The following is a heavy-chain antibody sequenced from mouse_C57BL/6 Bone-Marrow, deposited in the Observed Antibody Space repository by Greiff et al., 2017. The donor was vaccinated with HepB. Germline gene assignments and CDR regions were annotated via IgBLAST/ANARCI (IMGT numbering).Heavy chain of an antibody. CDR3: ARPSYYSNLFAY. CDR2: IHPNSGST. J-gene: IGHJ3*01. Sequence: QVQLQQSGAELVKPGASVKLSCKASGYTFTSYWMHWVKQRPGQGLEWIGMIHPNSGSTNYNEKFKSKATLTVDKSSSTAYMQLSSLTSEDSAVYYCARPSYYSNLFAYWGQGTLVTVSA. CDR1: GYTFTSYW. V-gene: IGHV1-64*01. D-gene: IGHD2-5*01.